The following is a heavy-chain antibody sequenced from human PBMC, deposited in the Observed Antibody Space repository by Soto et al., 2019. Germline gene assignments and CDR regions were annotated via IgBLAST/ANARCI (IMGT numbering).Heavy chain of an antibody. CDR2: ISYDGSNK. Sequence: GGSLRLSCAASGFTFSSYGMHWVRQAPGKGLEWVAVISYDGSNKYYADSVKGRFTISRDNSKNTLYLQMNSLRAEDTAVYYCAKDHVMVVTPLGGFDYWGQGTLVTVSS. CDR1: GFTFSSYG. V-gene: IGHV3-30*18. J-gene: IGHJ4*02. CDR3: AKDHVMVVTPLGGFDY. D-gene: IGHD2-15*01.